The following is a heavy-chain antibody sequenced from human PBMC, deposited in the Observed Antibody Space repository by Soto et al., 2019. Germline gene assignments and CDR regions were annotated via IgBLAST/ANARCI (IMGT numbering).Heavy chain of an antibody. CDR3: VKDRAFRTVAGADQ. J-gene: IGHJ4*02. CDR1: GFTFRSYA. CDR2: IIGSGDNT. Sequence: EVYLLESGGGLVQRGGSLRLSCTVSGFTFRSYAMNWVRQAPGGGLEWVSNIIGSGDNTYYADSVKGRFTISRDNSQNTLCLQMDSLRVEDTATYYCVKDRAFRTVAGADQWGQGTLVTVSS. D-gene: IGHD6-19*01. V-gene: IGHV3-23*01.